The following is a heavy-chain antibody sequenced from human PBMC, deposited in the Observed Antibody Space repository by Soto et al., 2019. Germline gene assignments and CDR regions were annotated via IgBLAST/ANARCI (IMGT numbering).Heavy chain of an antibody. CDR2: ISYDGSNK. J-gene: IGHJ4*02. D-gene: IGHD1-1*01. V-gene: IGHV3-30*03. CDR3: AHTRTGTLDY. CDR1: GFTFSSYG. Sequence: QAGGSLRLSCAASGFTFSSYGMHWVRQAPGKGLEWVAVISYDGSNKYYADSVKGRFTISRDNSKNTLYLQMNSLRAEDTAVYYCAHTRTGTLDYWGQGTLVTVSS.